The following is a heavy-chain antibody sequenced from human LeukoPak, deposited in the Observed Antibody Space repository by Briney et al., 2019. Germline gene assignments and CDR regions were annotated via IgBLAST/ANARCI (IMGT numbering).Heavy chain of an antibody. CDR2: IYYSGST. J-gene: IGHJ4*02. CDR3: ASLRVPGDFDY. V-gene: IGHV4-39*07. CDR1: GGSISSSSYY. Sequence: PSETLSLTCTVSGGSISSSSYYWGWIRQPPGKGLEWIGGIYYSGSTYYNPSLKSRVSLSVDTSKNQFSLRLTSVTAADTAVYYCASLRVPGDFDYWGQGTLVTVSS. D-gene: IGHD3-16*01.